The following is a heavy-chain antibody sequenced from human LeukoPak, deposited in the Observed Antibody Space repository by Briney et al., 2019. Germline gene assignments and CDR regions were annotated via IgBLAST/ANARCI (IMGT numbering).Heavy chain of an antibody. CDR2: ISGSGGST. Sequence: GGSLRLSCAASGFTFSSYAMGWVRQAPGKGLEWVSAISGSGGSTYYADSVKGRFTISRDNSKNTLYLQMNSLRAEDTAVYHCAKLPTYYYDSSGYYHIDYWGQGTLVTVSS. V-gene: IGHV3-23*01. D-gene: IGHD3-22*01. J-gene: IGHJ4*02. CDR1: GFTFSSYA. CDR3: AKLPTYYYDSSGYYHIDY.